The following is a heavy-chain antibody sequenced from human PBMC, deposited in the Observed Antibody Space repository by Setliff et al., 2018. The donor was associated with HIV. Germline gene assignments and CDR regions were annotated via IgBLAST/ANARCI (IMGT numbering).Heavy chain of an antibody. J-gene: IGHJ3*02. CDR1: GGTLSNYV. V-gene: IGHV1-69*13. CDR2: IIPMYNIP. D-gene: IGHD6-13*01. Sequence: SVKVSCKTSGGTLSNYVITWVRQAPGQGLEWMGMIIPMYNIPAYAQKFQGRVTFTADVSTSTAYMELSSLSSEDTAVYYCARDQTGVAAAAFGGGSAWSDEGFDIWGQGTMVTVSS. CDR3: ARDQTGVAAAAFGGGSAWSDEGFDI.